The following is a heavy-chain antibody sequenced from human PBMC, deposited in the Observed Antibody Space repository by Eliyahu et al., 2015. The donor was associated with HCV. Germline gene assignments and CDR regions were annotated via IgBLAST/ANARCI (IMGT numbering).Heavy chain of an antibody. D-gene: IGHD3-22*01. CDR3: ATSSGNYDSSGYSDH. CDR1: GFIFXGYX. CDR2: ISGSGTYK. J-gene: IGHJ4*02. V-gene: IGHV3-21*01. Sequence: EVQLVESGGGLVXPEGSLRLSXAASGFIFXGYXLDWVRQAPGKGLEWVSSISGSGTYKFYADXVKGRFTISRDDAEKSLYLQMNSLRAEDTAVYYCATSSGNYDSSGYSDHWGQGTLVTVSS.